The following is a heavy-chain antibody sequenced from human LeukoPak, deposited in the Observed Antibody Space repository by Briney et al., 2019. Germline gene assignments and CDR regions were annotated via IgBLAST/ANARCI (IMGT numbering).Heavy chain of an antibody. D-gene: IGHD1-1*01. V-gene: IGHV3-49*04. CDR3: TRDRGAYNLYDY. CDR2: IRSKAYGETA. J-gene: IGHJ4*02. CDR1: GLIFSNKA. Sequence: GGSLRLSCAASGLIFSNKAMSWVRQAPGKGLEWVGSIRSKAYGETADYAASVKGRSTISRDDSKAIAYLQMNSLKTEDTAVYHCTRDRGAYNLYDYWGQGTLVTVSS.